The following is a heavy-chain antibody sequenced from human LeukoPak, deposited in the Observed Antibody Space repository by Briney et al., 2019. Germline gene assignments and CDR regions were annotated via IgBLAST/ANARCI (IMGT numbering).Heavy chain of an antibody. CDR1: GGSISSSSYY. V-gene: IGHV4-39*01. D-gene: IGHD3-22*01. CDR3: ARGYYWGPYYYYYMDV. CDR2: IYYSGST. J-gene: IGHJ6*03. Sequence: SSETLSLTCTVSGGSISSSSYYWGWIRQPPGKGLEWIGSIYYSGSTYYNPSLKSRVTISVDTSKNQFSLKLNSVTAADTAVYYCARGYYWGPYYYYYMDVWGKGTTVTISS.